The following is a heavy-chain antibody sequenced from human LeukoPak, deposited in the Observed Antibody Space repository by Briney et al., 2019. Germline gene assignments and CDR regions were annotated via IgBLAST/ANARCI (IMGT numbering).Heavy chain of an antibody. CDR2: TYYRSKWYN. CDR1: GDSVSSNSAA. Sequence: SQTLSLTCAISGDSVSSNSAAWSWIRQSPSRGLEWLGRTYYRSKWYNDYAVSVKSRITINPDTSKNQFSLQLNSVTPEDTAVYYCARIVVVPAATPGRYFYYGMDVWGKGTTVTVSS. V-gene: IGHV6-1*01. D-gene: IGHD2-2*02. CDR3: ARIVVVPAATPGRYFYYGMDV. J-gene: IGHJ6*04.